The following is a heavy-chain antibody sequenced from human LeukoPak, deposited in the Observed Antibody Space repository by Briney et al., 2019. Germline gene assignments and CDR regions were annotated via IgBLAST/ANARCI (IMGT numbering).Heavy chain of an antibody. J-gene: IGHJ5*02. CDR3: ARVEGYYYGSGSYKA. CDR1: GFTFSNYW. V-gene: IGHV3-7*01. CDR2: IEKDGSEK. Sequence: PGGSLRLSCTASGFTFSNYWMSWIRQAPGKGLEWVANIEKDGSEKHYVDSVKGRFTISRDNAKNSQHLQMNSLRVEDTAVYYCARVEGYYYGSGSYKAWGQGTLVTVSS. D-gene: IGHD3-10*01.